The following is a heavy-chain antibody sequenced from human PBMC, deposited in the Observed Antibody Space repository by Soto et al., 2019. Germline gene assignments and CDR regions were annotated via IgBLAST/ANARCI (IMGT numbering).Heavy chain of an antibody. CDR1: GGTFSSYA. Sequence: SVKVSFNASGGTFSSYAISWVRHSPGQGLEWMGGIIPIFGTANYAQKFQGRVTITADESTSTAYMELSSLRSEDTAVYYCARETVVVVAATDYYGMDVWGQGTTVTVSS. J-gene: IGHJ6*02. CDR3: ARETVVVVAATDYYGMDV. V-gene: IGHV1-69*01. D-gene: IGHD2-15*01. CDR2: IIPIFGTA.